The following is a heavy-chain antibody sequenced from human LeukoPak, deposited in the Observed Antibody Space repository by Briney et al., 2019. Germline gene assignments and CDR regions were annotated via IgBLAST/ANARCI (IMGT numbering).Heavy chain of an antibody. D-gene: IGHD6-13*01. CDR1: GFTFSSYG. CDR2: ISNDGSNE. V-gene: IGHV3-30*03. Sequence: GRSLRLSCAASGFTFSSYGMHWVRQAPGKGLERVAVISNDGSNEFYADSVKGRFTISRDTSKNTLYLQMNSLRTEDTAVYYCARDYSIPPAAGSLYNWFAPWGQGTLVTVSS. CDR3: ARDYSIPPAAGSLYNWFAP. J-gene: IGHJ5*02.